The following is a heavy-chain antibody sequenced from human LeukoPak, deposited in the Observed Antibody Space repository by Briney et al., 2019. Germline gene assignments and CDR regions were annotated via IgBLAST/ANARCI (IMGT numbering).Heavy chain of an antibody. Sequence: GSLRLSCAASGFTFSSSAMNWVRQVPGKGLEWVSASGTAGDTYYADSVKGRFTISRDDSKNTLYLQMTSLRAEDTAVYYCAKKTPGTYPFDYWGQGTLVTVSP. CDR1: GFTFSSSA. CDR3: AKKTPGTYPFDY. V-gene: IGHV3-23*01. D-gene: IGHD6-13*01. J-gene: IGHJ4*02. CDR2: SGTAGDT.